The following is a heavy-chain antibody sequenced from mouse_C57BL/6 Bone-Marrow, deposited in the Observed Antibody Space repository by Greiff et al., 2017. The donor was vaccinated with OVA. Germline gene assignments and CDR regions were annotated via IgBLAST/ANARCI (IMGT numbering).Heavy chain of an antibody. D-gene: IGHD1-1*01. CDR1: GYSITSGYY. J-gene: IGHJ2*01. V-gene: IGHV3-6*01. Sequence: EVKLQESGPGLVKPSQSLSLTCSVTGYSITSGYYWNWIRQFPGNKLEWMGYISYDGSNNYNPSLKNRISITRDTSKNQFFLKLNSVTTEDTATYYCARDPFTTTFDDWGQGTTLTVSS. CDR2: ISYDGSN. CDR3: ARDPFTTTFDD.